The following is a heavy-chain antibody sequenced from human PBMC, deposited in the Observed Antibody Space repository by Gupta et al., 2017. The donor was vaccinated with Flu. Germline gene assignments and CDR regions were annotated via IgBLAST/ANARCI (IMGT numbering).Heavy chain of an antibody. CDR1: GYSFTSYW. D-gene: IGHD6-19*01. V-gene: IGHV5-10-1*01. J-gene: IGHJ5*02. CDR2: IDPSDSYT. Sequence: EVQLVQSGAEVKTPGESLRISCKGSGYSFTSYWISWVRQMPGKGLEWMGRIDPSDSYTNYSPSFQGHVTISADKSISTAYLQWSSLKASDTAMYYCARHKAGYSSGWNWFDPWGQGTLVTVSS. CDR3: ARHKAGYSSGWNWFDP.